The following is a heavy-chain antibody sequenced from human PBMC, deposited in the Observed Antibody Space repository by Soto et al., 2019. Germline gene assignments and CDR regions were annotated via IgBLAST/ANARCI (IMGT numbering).Heavy chain of an antibody. Sequence: EVQLVESGGGLVQPGRSLRLSCAASGFAFDDYAMHWVRQAPGKGLEWVSGISWNSGSIGYADSVKGRFTISRDNAKNSLYLQMNSLRAEDTALYYCAKDLTYYYGSASYPDYWGQGTLVTVSS. V-gene: IGHV3-9*01. D-gene: IGHD3-10*01. J-gene: IGHJ4*02. CDR1: GFAFDDYA. CDR3: AKDLTYYYGSASYPDY. CDR2: ISWNSGSI.